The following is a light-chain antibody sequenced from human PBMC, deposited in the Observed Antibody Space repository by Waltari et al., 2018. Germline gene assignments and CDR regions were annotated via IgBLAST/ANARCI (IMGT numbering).Light chain of an antibody. J-gene: IGKJ1*01. CDR3: QQSYSTRVT. CDR2: AAS. Sequence: DIQMHQSPSSLSASVGDRATITCRASQSISSYLNWYQQKPGKAPKLLIYAASSLQRGVPSRFSGSGSGTDFTLTISSLQPEDFATYYCQQSYSTRVTFGQGTKVEIK. CDR1: QSISSY. V-gene: IGKV1-39*01.